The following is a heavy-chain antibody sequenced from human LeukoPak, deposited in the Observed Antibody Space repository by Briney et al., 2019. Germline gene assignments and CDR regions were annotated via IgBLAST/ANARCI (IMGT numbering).Heavy chain of an antibody. CDR3: ARNIVVVPAAISYFDY. CDR1: GDSISSSSYY. V-gene: IGHV4-39*01. CDR2: IYYRGST. D-gene: IGHD2-2*02. Sequence: SETLSLTCTISGDSISSSSYYWGWIRQPPGKGLEWIGDIYYRGSTYYNPSLKSRVSISIDTSNNQFSLTLNSVTAADTAVYYCARNIVVVPAAISYFDYWGQGTLVTVSS. J-gene: IGHJ4*02.